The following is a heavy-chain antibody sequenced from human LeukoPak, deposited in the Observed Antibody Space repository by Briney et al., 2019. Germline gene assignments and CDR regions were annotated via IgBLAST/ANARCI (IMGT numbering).Heavy chain of an antibody. V-gene: IGHV3-33*01. D-gene: IGHD2-2*01. J-gene: IGHJ4*02. CDR3: GLGEYQLLPDY. CDR2: IWSDGSNK. Sequence: GGSLRLSCAASGFTFSSYGMHWVRQAPGKGLEWVAVIWSDGSNKYYADSVKGRFTISRDNSKNTLYLQMNSLRAEDTAVYYCGLGEYQLLPDYWGQGTLVTVSS. CDR1: GFTFSSYG.